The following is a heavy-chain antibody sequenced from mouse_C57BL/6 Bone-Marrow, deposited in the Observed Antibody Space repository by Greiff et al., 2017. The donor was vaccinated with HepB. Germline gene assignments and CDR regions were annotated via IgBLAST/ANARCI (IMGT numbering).Heavy chain of an antibody. CDR1: GYTFTSYW. V-gene: IGHV1-50*01. D-gene: IGHD1-1*01. J-gene: IGHJ1*03. CDR2: IDPSDSYT. CDR3: ASDYYGSSYWYFDV. Sequence: QVQLQQPGAELVKPGASVKLSCKASGYTFTSYWMQWVKQRPGQGLEWIGEIDPSDSYTNYNQKFKGKATLTVDTSSSPAYMQLSSLTSEDSAVYYCASDYYGSSYWYFDVWGTGTTVTVSS.